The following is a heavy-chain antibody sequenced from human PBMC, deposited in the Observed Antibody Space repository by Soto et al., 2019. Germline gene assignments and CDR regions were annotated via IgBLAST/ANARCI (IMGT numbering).Heavy chain of an antibody. D-gene: IGHD6-13*01. V-gene: IGHV3-23*01. J-gene: IGHJ4*02. Sequence: GGSLRLSCAASGFTFDSHAMSWVRQAPGKGLEWVSVISGSGHDTYDADSVKGRFTISRDNSKNMLYLQMNSLRAEDTALYYCAKEIQLAAAAFDSWGQGSLVTVSS. CDR3: AKEIQLAAAAFDS. CDR2: ISGSGHDT. CDR1: GFTFDSHA.